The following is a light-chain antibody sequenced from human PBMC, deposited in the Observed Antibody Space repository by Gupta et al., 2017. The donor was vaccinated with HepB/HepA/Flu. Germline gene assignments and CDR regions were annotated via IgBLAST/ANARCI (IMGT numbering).Light chain of an antibody. CDR3: QQRSNWPPALT. J-gene: IGKJ4*01. CDR1: QSVSSY. Sequence: EIVLTQSHATLSLSPGERATLSCRASQSVSSYLAWYQQKPGQAPRLLIYDASNRATGIPARFSGSGSGTDFTLTISSLEPEDFAVYYCQQRSNWPPALTFGGGTKVEIK. V-gene: IGKV3-11*01. CDR2: DAS.